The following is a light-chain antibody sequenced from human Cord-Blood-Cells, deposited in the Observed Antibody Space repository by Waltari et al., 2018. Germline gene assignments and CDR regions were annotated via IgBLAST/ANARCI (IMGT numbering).Light chain of an antibody. CDR2: EGS. CDR1: SSDVGGYHL. Sequence: SALTPPASVSGSPGQSTPIPCPGTSSDVGGYHLVSWYQQHPGKAPKLMIYEGSKRPSGVSKRFSGSKSGNTASLTISGLQAEDEADYYCCSYAGSRVFGGGTKLTVL. V-gene: IGLV2-23*01. J-gene: IGLJ3*02. CDR3: CSYAGSRV.